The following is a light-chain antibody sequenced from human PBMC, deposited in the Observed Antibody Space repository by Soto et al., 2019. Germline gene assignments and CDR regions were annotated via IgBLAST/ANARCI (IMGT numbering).Light chain of an antibody. CDR1: SSNIGNNY. CDR2: ENN. V-gene: IGLV1-51*02. J-gene: IGLJ1*01. Sequence: QSVLTQPPSVSAAPGQTVTISCSGGSSNIGNNYISWYQQLPGTAPKLLIYENNKRPSGIPDRFSGSKSGTSATLGITGLQTGDEADYYCGTWDSSLSADVFGTGTKVTVL. CDR3: GTWDSSLSADV.